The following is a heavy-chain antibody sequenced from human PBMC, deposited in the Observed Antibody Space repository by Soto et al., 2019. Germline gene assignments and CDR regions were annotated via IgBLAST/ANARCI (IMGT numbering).Heavy chain of an antibody. V-gene: IGHV3-30*18. D-gene: IGHD4-17*01. CDR3: AKSPEYGDYPGSYYGMDV. CDR2: ISYDGSNK. J-gene: IGHJ6*02. CDR1: GFTFSSYG. Sequence: QVQLVESGGGVVQPGRSLRLSCAASGFTFSSYGMHWVRQAPGKGLEWVAVISYDGSNKYYADSVKGRFTISRDNSKNTLYLQMNSLRAEDTAVYYCAKSPEYGDYPGSYYGMDVWGQGTTVTVSS.